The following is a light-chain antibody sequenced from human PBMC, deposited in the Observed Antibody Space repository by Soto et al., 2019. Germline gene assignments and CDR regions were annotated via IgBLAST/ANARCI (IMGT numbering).Light chain of an antibody. CDR2: DDS. CDR3: QVWDSSSDHHVV. V-gene: IGLV3-21*02. Sequence: SYELTQPPSVSVAPGQTARITCGGHNIGSKSVHWYQQKPVQAPVLVVYDDSDRPSGIPERFSGSNSGNTATLTIIRVEAGDEDDYYCQVWDSSSDHHVVFGGGTKLTVL. CDR1: NIGSKS. J-gene: IGLJ2*01.